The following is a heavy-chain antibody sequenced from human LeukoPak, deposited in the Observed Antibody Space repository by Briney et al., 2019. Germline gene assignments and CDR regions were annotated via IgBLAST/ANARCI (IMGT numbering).Heavy chain of an antibody. Sequence: PSETLSLTCAVSGGSIGSGGYSWSWIRQPPGKGLEWIGYIYHSGSTYYNPSLKSRVTISVDRSKNQFSLKLSSVTAADTAVYYCARAGYSSSWRHFDYWGQGTLVTVPS. V-gene: IGHV4-30-2*01. D-gene: IGHD6-13*01. J-gene: IGHJ4*02. CDR3: ARAGYSSSWRHFDY. CDR2: IYHSGST. CDR1: GGSIGSGGYS.